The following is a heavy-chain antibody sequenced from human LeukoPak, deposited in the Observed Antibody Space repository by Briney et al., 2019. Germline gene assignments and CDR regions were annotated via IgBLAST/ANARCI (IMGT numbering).Heavy chain of an antibody. Sequence: PSQTLSLTCTVSGGSISSSSYYWGWIRQPPGKGLEWIGSIYYSGSTYYNPSLKSRVTISVDTSKNQFSLKLSSVTAADTAVYYCASEILLVWWGQGTLVTVSS. D-gene: IGHD2-15*01. CDR1: GGSISSSSYY. J-gene: IGHJ4*02. CDR3: ASEILLVW. CDR2: IYYSGST. V-gene: IGHV4-39*01.